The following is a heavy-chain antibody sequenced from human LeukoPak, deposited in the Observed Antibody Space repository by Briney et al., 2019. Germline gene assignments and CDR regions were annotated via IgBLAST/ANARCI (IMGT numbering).Heavy chain of an antibody. CDR1: GLSFSSYA. CDR3: ARGRGTTVTASMDV. V-gene: IGHV3-64*01. CDR2: ITSRGTDT. Sequence: GGSLRLSCAASGLSFSSYAMHWVRQAPGKGLEYVSGITSRGTDTSYANSVKGRFTISSDNSKNTLYLQMGSLRVEDMAVYYCARGRGTTVTASMDVWGQGTTVTVSS. J-gene: IGHJ6*02. D-gene: IGHD4-17*01.